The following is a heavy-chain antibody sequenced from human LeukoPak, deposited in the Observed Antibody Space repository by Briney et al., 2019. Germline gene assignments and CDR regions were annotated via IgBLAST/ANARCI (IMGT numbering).Heavy chain of an antibody. CDR3: ARGRRGYSSSWYAFDP. V-gene: IGHV4-59*11. J-gene: IGHJ5*02. Sequence: SETLSLTCTVSGGSISSHYWSWIRQPPGKGLEWIGYIYYSGSTNYNPSLKSRVTISVDTSKNQFSLKLSSVTAADTAVYYCARGRRGYSSSWYAFDPWGQGTLVTVSS. CDR1: GGSISSHY. D-gene: IGHD6-13*01. CDR2: IYYSGST.